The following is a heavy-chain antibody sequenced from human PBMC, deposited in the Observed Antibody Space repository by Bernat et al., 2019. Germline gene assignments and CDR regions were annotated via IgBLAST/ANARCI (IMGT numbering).Heavy chain of an antibody. CDR1: GYTFTSYA. CDR3: AREIHSSLSGWFDP. J-gene: IGHJ5*02. Sequence: QVQLVQSGAEVKKPGASVKVSCKASGYTFTSYAMHWVRQAPGQRLEWMGWISAYNGNTNYAQKLQGRVTMTTDTSTSTAYMELRSLRSDDTAVYYCAREIHSSLSGWFDPWGQGTLVTVSS. D-gene: IGHD6-6*01. CDR2: ISAYNGNT. V-gene: IGHV1-3*01.